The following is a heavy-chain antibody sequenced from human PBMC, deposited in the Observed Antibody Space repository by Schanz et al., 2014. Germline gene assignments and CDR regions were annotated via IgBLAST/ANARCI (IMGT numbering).Heavy chain of an antibody. CDR1: GFTFSSYA. CDR3: AKGMGYCSGGTCYDYYYYGLDV. CDR2: ISHSGGSK. J-gene: IGHJ6*02. D-gene: IGHD2-15*01. Sequence: EVQLVESGGGLVKPGGSLRLSCAASGFTFSSYAMHWVRQASGKGLEWVSSISHSGGSKYYADSVKGRFTISRDNSENTLYLQMNSLSADDTAVFYCAKGMGYCSGGTCYDYYYYGLDVWGQGTTVTVSS. V-gene: IGHV3-23*04.